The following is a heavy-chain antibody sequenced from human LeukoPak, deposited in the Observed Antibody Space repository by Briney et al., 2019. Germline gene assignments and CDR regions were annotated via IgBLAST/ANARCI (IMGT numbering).Heavy chain of an antibody. Sequence: PGGSLRLSCVASGFTFSSYWMSWVRQAPGKGLEWVANIKQDGSEKYYVDSVKGRFTISRDNAKNSLYLQMNSLRAEDTAVYYCARVGGWYVFDYWGQGTLVTVSS. D-gene: IGHD6-19*01. CDR2: IKQDGSEK. CDR1: GFTFSSYW. V-gene: IGHV3-7*01. CDR3: ARVGGWYVFDY. J-gene: IGHJ4*02.